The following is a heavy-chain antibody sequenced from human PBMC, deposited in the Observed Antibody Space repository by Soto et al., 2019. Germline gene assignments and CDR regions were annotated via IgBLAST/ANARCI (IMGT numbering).Heavy chain of an antibody. J-gene: IGHJ5*02. CDR1: GDSVSSNSAA. CDR3: ALGICSGGSCYGGEFDP. V-gene: IGHV6-1*01. CDR2: TYYRSKWYN. Sequence: SQTLSLTCAISGDSVSSNSAAWNWIRQSPSRGLEWLGRTYYRSKWYNDYAVSVKSRITINPDTSKNQFSLQLNSVTPEDTAVYYCALGICSGGSCYGGEFDPWDQGALVTVSS. D-gene: IGHD2-15*01.